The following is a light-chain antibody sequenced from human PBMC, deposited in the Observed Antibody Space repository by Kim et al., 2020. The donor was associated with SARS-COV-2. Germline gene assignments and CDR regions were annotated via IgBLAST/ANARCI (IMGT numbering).Light chain of an antibody. J-gene: IGKJ1*01. Sequence: AIRITQSPSSLSASTGDRVTITCRASEAINNYLAWYQQKPGKAPKLLIYAASTLQSGVPSRFSGSGSGTDFTLTISCLQSEDYANYYCQHYYSYPWTFGQGTKVDIK. CDR2: AAS. CDR1: EAINNY. V-gene: IGKV1-8*01. CDR3: QHYYSYPWT.